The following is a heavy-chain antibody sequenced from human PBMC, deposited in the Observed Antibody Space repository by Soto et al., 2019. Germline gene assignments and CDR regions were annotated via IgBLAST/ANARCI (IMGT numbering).Heavy chain of an antibody. Sequence: GGSLRLSCEGSGFIFSDYEMNWVRQVPGKGLEWISYISISGTIIRYADSVKGRFTISRDNAKNSVYLQMNSLRVEDTAIYYCAREGGFDWFYPWGQGTLVTVSS. J-gene: IGHJ5*02. V-gene: IGHV3-48*03. CDR1: GFIFSDYE. CDR2: ISISGTII. CDR3: AREGGFDWFYP.